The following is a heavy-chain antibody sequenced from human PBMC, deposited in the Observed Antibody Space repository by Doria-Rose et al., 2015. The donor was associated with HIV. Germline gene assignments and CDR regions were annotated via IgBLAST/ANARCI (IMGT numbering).Heavy chain of an antibody. V-gene: IGHV1-24*01. CDR1: GYTLTGLS. Sequence: QVQLVQSGAEVKKPGASVRVSCKVSGYTLTGLSMHWVRQAPGKGLEWLGGFHPQDGETIYTQKFQGRVTMTEDTSTDTAYLELSSLTSEDTAVYYCATGYRDGFNYGGDFWGQGTLVTVSS. CDR3: ATGYRDGFNYGGDF. D-gene: IGHD1-26*01. CDR2: FHPQDGET. J-gene: IGHJ4*02.